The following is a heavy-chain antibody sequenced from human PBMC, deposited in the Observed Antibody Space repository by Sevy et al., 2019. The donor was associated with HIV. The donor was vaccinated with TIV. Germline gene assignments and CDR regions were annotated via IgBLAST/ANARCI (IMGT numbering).Heavy chain of an antibody. CDR1: GYSISSGYY. CDR2: IYHSGST. D-gene: IGHD5-12*01. V-gene: IGHV4-38-2*02. Sequence: SETLSLTCTVSGYSISSGYYWGWIRQPPGKGLEWIGSIYHSGSTYYNPSLKSRVTISVDTSKNQFSLKLSSVTAADTAVYYCARNRATGGYYYYYGMDVWGQGTTVTVSS. J-gene: IGHJ6*02. CDR3: ARNRATGGYYYYYGMDV.